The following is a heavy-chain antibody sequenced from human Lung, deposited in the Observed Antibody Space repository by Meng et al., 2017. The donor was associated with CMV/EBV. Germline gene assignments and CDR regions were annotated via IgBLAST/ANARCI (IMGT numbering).Heavy chain of an antibody. CDR3: ARDRTGDCSSTSCYNYYYYYGMDD. J-gene: IGHJ6*02. CDR1: GGIXSSYS. D-gene: IGHD2-2*02. V-gene: IGHV1-69*05. Sequence: SXXVSXKASGGIXSSYSISWVRQAPGQGLEWMGGIIPIFGIANYAQKFQGRVTITTDESTSTAYMEVSNLKPEDTAVYYCARDRTGDCSSTSCYNYYYYYGMDDWXQGTXVTVSS. CDR2: IIPIFGIA.